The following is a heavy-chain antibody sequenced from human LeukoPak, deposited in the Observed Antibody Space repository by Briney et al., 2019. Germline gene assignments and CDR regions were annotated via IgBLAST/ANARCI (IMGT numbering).Heavy chain of an antibody. Sequence: GGSLRLSCAASGFTFSDAWISRVRQAPGQGLEWVGRIQREADGATTDYAAPVKDRFIISRDDSKNTLYLQINSLRTEDTAVYYCSTERPGSGSWYWDYWGQGTMVTVSA. CDR2: IQREADGATT. V-gene: IGHV3-15*01. CDR1: GFTFSDAW. D-gene: IGHD6-13*01. J-gene: IGHJ4*02. CDR3: STERPGSGSWYWDY.